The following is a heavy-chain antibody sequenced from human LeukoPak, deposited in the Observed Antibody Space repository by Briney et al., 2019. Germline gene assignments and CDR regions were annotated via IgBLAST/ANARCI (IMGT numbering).Heavy chain of an antibody. CDR3: ARGSRQIHRPHDYGGKLYYYYMDV. CDR2: IYTSGST. D-gene: IGHD4-23*01. J-gene: IGHJ6*03. CDR1: GGSISSSSYY. Sequence: PSETLSLTCTVSGGSISSSSYYWSWIRQPAGKGLEWIGRIYTSGSTNYNPSLKSRVTMSVDTSKNQFSLKLSSVTAADTAVYYCARGSRQIHRPHDYGGKLYYYYMDVWGKGTTVTVSS. V-gene: IGHV4-61*02.